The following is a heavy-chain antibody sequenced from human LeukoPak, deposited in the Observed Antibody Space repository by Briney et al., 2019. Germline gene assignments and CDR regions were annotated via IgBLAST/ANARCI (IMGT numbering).Heavy chain of an antibody. CDR3: TRGAVGTGVWFDP. J-gene: IGHJ5*02. V-gene: IGHV3-74*01. Sequence: GGSLRLSCAASGFTFSGYWMHWVRQAPGKGLVWVSRINTDGGITNYADSVKGRFTISRDNAKNTLYLQMNSLRADDTAVYYCTRGAVGTGVWFDPWGQGTLVTVSS. CDR2: INTDGGIT. CDR1: GFTFSGYW. D-gene: IGHD1-26*01.